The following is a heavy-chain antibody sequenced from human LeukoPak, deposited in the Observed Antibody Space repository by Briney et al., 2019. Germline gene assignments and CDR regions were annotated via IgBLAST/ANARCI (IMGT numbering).Heavy chain of an antibody. CDR3: ARARWRYCGGDCPWSDAFDI. D-gene: IGHD2-21*02. J-gene: IGHJ3*02. Sequence: ASVKVSCKASGYTFTSYGISWVRQAPGQGLEWMGWISAYNGNTNYAQKLQGRVTMTTDTSTSTAYMELRSLRSDDTAVYYCARARWRYCGGDCPWSDAFDIWGQGTMVTVSS. V-gene: IGHV1-18*01. CDR1: GYTFTSYG. CDR2: ISAYNGNT.